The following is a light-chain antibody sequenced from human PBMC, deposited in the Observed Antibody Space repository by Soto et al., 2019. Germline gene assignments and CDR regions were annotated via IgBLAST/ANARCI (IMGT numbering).Light chain of an antibody. CDR3: QQYSNSPPT. Sequence: EIVLTQSPGTLSLSPGERATLSCRASQSVSSSYLAWYQQKPGQAPRLLIYGASSRATGIPARFSGSGSGTDFTLTISRLEPEDFAVYYCQQYSNSPPTFGQGTQLEIK. CDR1: QSVSSSY. V-gene: IGKV3-20*01. J-gene: IGKJ5*01. CDR2: GAS.